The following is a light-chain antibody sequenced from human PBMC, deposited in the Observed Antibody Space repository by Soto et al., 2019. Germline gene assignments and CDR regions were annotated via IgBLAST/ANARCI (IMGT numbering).Light chain of an antibody. CDR1: TSNVGSNL. CDR2: NDY. J-gene: IGLJ2*01. V-gene: IGLV1-47*02. Sequence: QSVLAQPPSASGTPGQRVTISCSGSTSNVGSNLASWYQQLPGSAPKLLIYNDYERPSGVPDRFSGSKSGTSASLGISGLRSEDEADYFCAVWDDSLSGVVFGRGTKPTVL. CDR3: AVWDDSLSGVV.